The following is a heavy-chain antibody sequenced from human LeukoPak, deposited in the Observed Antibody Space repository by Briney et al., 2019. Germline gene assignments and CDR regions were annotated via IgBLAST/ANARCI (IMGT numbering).Heavy chain of an antibody. V-gene: IGHV3-30-3*01. CDR3: ARDRSVYCSRGSCLLYGMDV. D-gene: IGHD2-15*01. J-gene: IGHJ6*02. CDR1: GFTFKDYW. CDR2: MSYGGDNK. Sequence: GGSLRLSCAASGFTFKDYWMIWVRQARGKGLEWVADMSYGGDNKYYADSVKGRFTISRDNSKNTLYLQMNSLRPEDTAVYYCARDRSVYCSRGSCLLYGMDVWGQGTTVTVSS.